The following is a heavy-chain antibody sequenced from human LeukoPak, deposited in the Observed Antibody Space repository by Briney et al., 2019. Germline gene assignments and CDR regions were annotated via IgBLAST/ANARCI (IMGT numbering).Heavy chain of an antibody. CDR3: ARHGLYQDYGY. V-gene: IGHV4-34*01. J-gene: IGHJ4*02. Sequence: SETLSLTCAVYGGSFSGYYWSWIRQPPGKGLEWIGEINHSGSTNYNPSLKSRVTISVDTSKNQFSLKLSSVTAAGTAMYYCARHGLYQDYGYWGQGTLVTVSS. CDR1: GGSFSGYY. CDR2: INHSGST. D-gene: IGHD3-16*01.